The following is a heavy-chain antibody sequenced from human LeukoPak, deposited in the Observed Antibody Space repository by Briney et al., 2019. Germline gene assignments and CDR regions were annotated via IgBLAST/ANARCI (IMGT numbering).Heavy chain of an antibody. CDR3: ARDTGYSYGSNFDY. CDR2: ISVYNGNT. CDR1: GYTFTSCG. J-gene: IGHJ4*02. Sequence: ASVKVSCKASGYTFTSCGISWVRQAPGQGLEWMGWISVYNGNTNYAQKLQGRVTMTTDTSTSTAYMELRSLRSDDTAVYYCARDTGYSYGSNFDYWGQGSLVTVSS. D-gene: IGHD5-18*01. V-gene: IGHV1-18*01.